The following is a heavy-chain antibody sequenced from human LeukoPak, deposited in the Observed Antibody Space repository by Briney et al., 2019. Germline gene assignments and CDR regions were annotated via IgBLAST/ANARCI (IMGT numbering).Heavy chain of an antibody. CDR3: AREIASGDYSFDY. V-gene: IGHV3-7*03. J-gene: IGHJ4*02. CDR2: IKQDGSEK. CDR1: GFTFSSYW. D-gene: IGHD2-21*02. Sequence: GGSLRLSCAASGFTFSSYWMSWVRQAPGKGLEWVANIKQDGSEKYYVDSVKGRFTISRDNSKNTLYLQMNSLRAEDTAVYYCAREIASGDYSFDYWGQGTLVTVSS.